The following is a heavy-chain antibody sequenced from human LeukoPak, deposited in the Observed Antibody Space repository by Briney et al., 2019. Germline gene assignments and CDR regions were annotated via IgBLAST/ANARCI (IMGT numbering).Heavy chain of an antibody. CDR2: IYTSGST. CDR3: ARESYYYDSSGYYIRFDP. V-gene: IGHV4-61*02. D-gene: IGHD3-22*01. CDR1: GGSISSGSHY. Sequence: SQTLSLTCTVSGGSISSGSHYWSWIRQPAGKGLEWIGRIYTSGSTNYNPSLKSRVTISVDTSKNQFSLKLSSVTAADTAVYYCARESYYYDSSGYYIRFDPWGQGTLVTVSS. J-gene: IGHJ5*02.